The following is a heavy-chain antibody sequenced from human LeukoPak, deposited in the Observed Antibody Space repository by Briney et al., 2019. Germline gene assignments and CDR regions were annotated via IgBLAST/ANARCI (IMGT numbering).Heavy chain of an antibody. CDR1: GFTFSNYN. Sequence: GGSLRLSCAASGFTFSNYNMNWVRQAPGKGLEWVSSITTTSTYIYYADSVKGRFTISRDNAKNSLYLQINSLRAEDTAVYYCARDPYSGGYGAYYYHYMDVWGKGTTVTISS. D-gene: IGHD1-26*01. J-gene: IGHJ6*03. CDR2: ITTTSTYI. CDR3: ARDPYSGGYGAYYYHYMDV. V-gene: IGHV3-21*01.